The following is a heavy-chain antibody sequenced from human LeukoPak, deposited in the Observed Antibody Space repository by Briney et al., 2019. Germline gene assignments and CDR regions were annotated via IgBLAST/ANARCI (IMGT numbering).Heavy chain of an antibody. Sequence: SETLSLTCTVSGGSISSHYWSWIRQPAGKGLEWIGRIYTSGSTNYNPSLKSRVTMSVDTSKNQFSLKLSSVTAADTAVYYCAREVDTAMVWYYYYYYMDVWGKGTTVTISS. CDR3: AREVDTAMVWYYYYYYMDV. D-gene: IGHD5-18*01. V-gene: IGHV4-4*07. J-gene: IGHJ6*03. CDR1: GGSISSHY. CDR2: IYTSGST.